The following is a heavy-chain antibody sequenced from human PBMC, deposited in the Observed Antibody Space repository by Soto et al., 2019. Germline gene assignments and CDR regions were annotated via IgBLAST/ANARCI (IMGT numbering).Heavy chain of an antibody. CDR3: AKAPDYYGSGRPSSDY. V-gene: IGHV3-23*01. Sequence: PGGSLRLSCAASGFTFSSYAMSWVRQAPGKGLEWVSAISVSGGSTYYADSVKGRFTISRDNSKNTLYLQMNSLRAEDTAVYYCAKAPDYYGSGRPSSDYWGQGTLVTVSS. CDR1: GFTFSSYA. D-gene: IGHD3-10*01. CDR2: ISVSGGST. J-gene: IGHJ4*02.